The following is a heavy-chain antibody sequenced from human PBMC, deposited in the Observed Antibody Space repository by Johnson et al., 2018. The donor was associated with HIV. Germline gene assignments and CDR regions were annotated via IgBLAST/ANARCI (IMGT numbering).Heavy chain of an antibody. V-gene: IGHV3-30*02. D-gene: IGHD5-12*01. CDR2: IRYDGSNK. J-gene: IGHJ3*02. CDR3: ARDSEEYSGYDSAFDM. CDR1: GFTFSSYG. Sequence: QVQLVESGGGVVQPGGSLRLSCAASGFTFSSYGMHWVRQAPGKGLEWVAFIRYDGSNKYYADSVKGRFTISRDNSKNTLYLQMNSLRAEDTAVYYCARDSEEYSGYDSAFDMWGQGTMVNVSS.